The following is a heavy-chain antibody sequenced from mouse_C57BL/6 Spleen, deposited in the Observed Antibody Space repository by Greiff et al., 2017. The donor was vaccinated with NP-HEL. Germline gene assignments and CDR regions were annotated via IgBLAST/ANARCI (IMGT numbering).Heavy chain of an antibody. J-gene: IGHJ4*01. CDR3: ANYYGSSYGGYYAMDY. Sequence: QVQLQQPGAELVKPGASVKLSCKASGYTFTSYWMHWVKQRPGQGLEWIGMIHPNSGSTNYNEKFKSKATLTVDKSSSTAYMQLSSLTSEDSAAYYCANYYGSSYGGYYAMDYWGQGTSVTVSS. D-gene: IGHD1-1*01. CDR1: GYTFTSYW. CDR2: IHPNSGST. V-gene: IGHV1-64*01.